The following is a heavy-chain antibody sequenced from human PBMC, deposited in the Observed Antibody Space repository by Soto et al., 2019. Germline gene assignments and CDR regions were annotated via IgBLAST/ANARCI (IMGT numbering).Heavy chain of an antibody. Sequence: KVSCKASGGTFSSYTISWVRQAPGQGLEWMGRIFPILGIANYAQKFQGRVTITADKSTSTAYMELSSLRSEDTAVYYCARLRGYYHYYYMDVWGKGTTVTVSS. CDR3: ARLRGYYHYYYMDV. D-gene: IGHD3-3*01. CDR1: GGTFSSYT. V-gene: IGHV1-69*02. CDR2: IFPILGIA. J-gene: IGHJ6*03.